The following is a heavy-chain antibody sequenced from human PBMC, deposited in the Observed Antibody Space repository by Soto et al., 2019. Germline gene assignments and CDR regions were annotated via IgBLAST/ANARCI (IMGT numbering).Heavy chain of an antibody. CDR1: GFTFSTYS. V-gene: IGHV3-21*01. D-gene: IGHD5-12*01. CDR3: AREEGHSGYDL. CDR2: ISSSSSYI. Sequence: EVQLVESGGGLVKPGGSLRLSCAASGFTFSTYSMTWVRQAPGKGLEWVSSISSSSSYIYYADSVKGRFTISRDNATNSLYLKMNSLRAEDTAVYYCAREEGHSGYDLWGQGTLVTVSS. J-gene: IGHJ4*02.